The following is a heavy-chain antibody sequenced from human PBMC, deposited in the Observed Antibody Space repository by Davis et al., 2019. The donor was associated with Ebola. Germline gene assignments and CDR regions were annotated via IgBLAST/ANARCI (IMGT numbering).Heavy chain of an antibody. CDR2: IYYSGST. CDR3: ARDRTVYNWNYVGHWFDP. D-gene: IGHD1-7*01. V-gene: IGHV4-31*03. CDR1: GGSISSGGYY. J-gene: IGHJ5*02. Sequence: LRLSCTVSGGSISSGGYYWSWIRQHPGKGLEWIGYIYYSGSTYYNPSLKSRVTISVDTSKNQFSLKLSSVTAADTAVYYCARDRTVYNWNYVGHWFDPWGQGTLVTVSS.